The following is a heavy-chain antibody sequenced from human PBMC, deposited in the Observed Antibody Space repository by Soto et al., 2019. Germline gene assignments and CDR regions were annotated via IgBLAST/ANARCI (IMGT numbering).Heavy chain of an antibody. Sequence: QVQLVQSGAEVKKPGSSVKVSCKAYGGTLSTYAISWVRQAPGQGLEWMGGIIAVFGTANYAQRFQGRVTITADESTSTAYMELSSLRSEDTAVYYCARESWELRAFDIWGQGTMVTVSS. D-gene: IGHD1-26*01. CDR3: ARESWELRAFDI. CDR1: GGTLSTYA. V-gene: IGHV1-69*01. CDR2: IIAVFGTA. J-gene: IGHJ3*02.